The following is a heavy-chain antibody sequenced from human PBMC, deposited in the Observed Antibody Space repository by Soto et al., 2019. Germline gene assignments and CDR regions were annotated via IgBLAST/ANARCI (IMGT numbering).Heavy chain of an antibody. D-gene: IGHD1-26*01. CDR2: MYHSGST. J-gene: IGHJ4*02. CDR3: VREHSGSSFDY. V-gene: IGHV4-38-2*02. CDR1: GYSISSGYY. Sequence: PSETLSLTCAVSGYSISSGYYWGWIRQPPGKGLEWIGSMYHSGSTDYNPSLKSRITISVDTSKNQFSLKLRSATAADTAVYCCVREHSGSSFDYWGQATLVTVSS.